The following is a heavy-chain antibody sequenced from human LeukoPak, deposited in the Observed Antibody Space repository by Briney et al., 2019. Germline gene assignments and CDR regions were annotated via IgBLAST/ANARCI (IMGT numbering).Heavy chain of an antibody. V-gene: IGHV3-53*01. Sequence: GGSLRLSCAASGFTVSSNYMSWVRQAPGKGLEGVSVIYSGGSTYYADSVKGRFTISRDNARNSLYLQMNSLRAEDTAVYYCARVHCSNGVCYKAFDYWGQGTLVTVSS. CDR2: IYSGGST. J-gene: IGHJ4*02. D-gene: IGHD2-8*01. CDR3: ARVHCSNGVCYKAFDY. CDR1: GFTVSSNY.